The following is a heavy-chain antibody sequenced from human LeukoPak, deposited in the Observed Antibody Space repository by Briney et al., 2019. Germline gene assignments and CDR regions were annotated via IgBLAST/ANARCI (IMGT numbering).Heavy chain of an antibody. CDR2: ISGSGGNT. V-gene: IGHV3-23*01. D-gene: IGHD4-17*01. Sequence: GGSLRLSCAASGFTFSNYVMSWVRQAPGKGLDWVSSISGSGGNTYHADSVKGRFTISRDKSKNTLYLQMNSLRAEHTAVYYCAKVPITVTRNFDYWGQGTLVTVSS. J-gene: IGHJ4*02. CDR1: GFTFSNYV. CDR3: AKVPITVTRNFDY.